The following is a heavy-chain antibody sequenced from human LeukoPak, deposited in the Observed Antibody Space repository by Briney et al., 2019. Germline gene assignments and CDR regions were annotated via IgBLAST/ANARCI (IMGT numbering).Heavy chain of an antibody. D-gene: IGHD1-26*01. CDR1: GYTFTSYY. Sequence: ASVNVSCKASGYTFTSYYMHGVRQAPGQGLEWMGLINPTGGSIGYAQKFQGRVTMTRDMSTSTDYMELGRLRSEDTAIYYCARDNSVGDNAWWFDPWGQGTLVTVSS. CDR3: ARDNSVGDNAWWFDP. J-gene: IGHJ5*02. V-gene: IGHV1-46*01. CDR2: INPTGGSI.